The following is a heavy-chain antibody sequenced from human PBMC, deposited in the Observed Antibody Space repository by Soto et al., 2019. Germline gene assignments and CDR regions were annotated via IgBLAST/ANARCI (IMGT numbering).Heavy chain of an antibody. V-gene: IGHV4-31*03. CDR2: IYYSGST. J-gene: IGHJ4*02. Sequence: QVQLQESGPGLVKPSQTLSLTCTVSGGSISSGGYYWSWIRHHPGKGLEWIGYIYYSGSTYYNPSLKSRVTISVDTSKNQFALKLSSVTAADTAVYYCARANIELAKFYYWGQGTLVTVSS. CDR3: ARANIELAKFYY. D-gene: IGHD6-6*01. CDR1: GGSISSGGYY.